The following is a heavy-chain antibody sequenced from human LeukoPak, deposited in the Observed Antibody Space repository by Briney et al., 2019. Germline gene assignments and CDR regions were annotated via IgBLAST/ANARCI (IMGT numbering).Heavy chain of an antibody. CDR1: GFSLGTSGMC. D-gene: IGHD3-22*01. V-gene: IGHV2-70*11. CDR2: IDWDDDK. CDR3: ARIRYYYDSSGYYSDI. J-gene: IGHJ3*02. Sequence: SGPTLVNPTQTLTLTCTFSGFSLGTSGMCVSWIRQPPGKALEWLARIDWDDDKYYSTSLKTRLTISKDTSKNQVVLRMTSMDPVDTATYYCARIRYYYDSSGYYSDIWGQGTMVTVSS.